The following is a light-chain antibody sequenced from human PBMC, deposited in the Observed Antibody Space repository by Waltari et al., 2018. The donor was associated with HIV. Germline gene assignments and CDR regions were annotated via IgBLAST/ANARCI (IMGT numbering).Light chain of an antibody. CDR2: DND. J-gene: IGLJ3*02. CDR3: GTWDTSLGAGV. V-gene: IGLV1-51*01. CDR1: GAQFGNDF. Sequence: QSVFTQPPSVSAAPGQKVTISCSGSGAQFGNDFVSWYQHLPGAAPKLLIYDNDKRPSGISDRFSGSKSGTSATLGITGLQTGDEADYYCGTWDTSLGAGVFGGGTKLTVL.